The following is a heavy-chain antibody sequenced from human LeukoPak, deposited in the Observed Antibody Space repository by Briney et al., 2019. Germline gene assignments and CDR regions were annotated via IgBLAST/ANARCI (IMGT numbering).Heavy chain of an antibody. D-gene: IGHD2-15*01. CDR3: AKDNSPKAYCSRGSCYSDY. CDR2: ISGRGYST. J-gene: IGHJ4*02. Sequence: GGSLTLSCAASGFTFSSYAMSCVRQARGKGREGVSTISGRGYSTYHADSVKGRFTISRDNSKNTLYLQMNSLRAEDTAVYYCAKDNSPKAYCSRGSCYSDYWGQGTLVTVSS. V-gene: IGHV3-23*01. CDR1: GFTFSSYA.